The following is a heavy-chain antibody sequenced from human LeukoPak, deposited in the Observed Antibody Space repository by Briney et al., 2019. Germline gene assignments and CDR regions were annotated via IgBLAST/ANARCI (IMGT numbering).Heavy chain of an antibody. CDR2: ISGSGGST. CDR3: AREKYDILTGYSPYFFDY. Sequence: GGSLRLSCAASGFTFSSYAMSWVRQAPGKGLEWVSAISGSGGSTYYADSVKGRFAISRDNSKNTLYLQMNSLGAEDTAVYYCAREKYDILTGYSPYFFDYWGQGTLVTVSS. D-gene: IGHD3-9*01. V-gene: IGHV3-23*01. J-gene: IGHJ4*02. CDR1: GFTFSSYA.